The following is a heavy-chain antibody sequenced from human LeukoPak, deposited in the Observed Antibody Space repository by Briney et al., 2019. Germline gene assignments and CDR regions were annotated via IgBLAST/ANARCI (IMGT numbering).Heavy chain of an antibody. CDR2: ISGSGDPT. D-gene: IGHD1-14*01. V-gene: IGHV3-23*01. CDR1: GFTFSSYA. CDR3: ARGMRANRRVYDY. J-gene: IGHJ4*02. Sequence: PGGSLRLSCAASGFTFSSYAMTWVRQAPGKGLEWVSAISGSGDPTNYADSVKGRFTISRDNSKNTLYLQMYSLRVEDTAVYYCARGMRANRRVYDYWGQGTLVTVST.